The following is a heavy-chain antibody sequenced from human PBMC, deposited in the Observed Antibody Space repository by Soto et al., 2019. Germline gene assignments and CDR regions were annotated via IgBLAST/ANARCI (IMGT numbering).Heavy chain of an antibody. Sequence: QVQLVQSGAEVKKPGSSVKVSCKASGGTFSSYAISWLRQAPVQWLEWMGGIIPIFGTANYAQKFQGRVTITADESTSTAYMELSSLRSEDTTVYYCASDLEGTVTNYGIDVWGQGPTVTVSS. D-gene: IGHD4-4*01. CDR2: IIPIFGTA. CDR3: ASDLEGTVTNYGIDV. J-gene: IGHJ6*02. CDR1: GGTFSSYA. V-gene: IGHV1-69*01.